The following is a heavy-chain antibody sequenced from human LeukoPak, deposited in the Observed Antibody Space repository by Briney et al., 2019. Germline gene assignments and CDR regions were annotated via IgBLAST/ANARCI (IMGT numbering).Heavy chain of an antibody. CDR2: ISGSGGST. CDR3: AKTRPGYSSSWSGAFDY. CDR1: GFTFSSYV. Sequence: PGGSLRLSCAASGFTFSSYVMSWVRQAPGKGLEWVSAISGSGGSTYYADSVKGRFTISRDNSKNTLYLQMNSLRAEDTAVYYCAKTRPGYSSSWSGAFDYWGQGTLVTVSS. J-gene: IGHJ4*02. D-gene: IGHD6-13*01. V-gene: IGHV3-23*01.